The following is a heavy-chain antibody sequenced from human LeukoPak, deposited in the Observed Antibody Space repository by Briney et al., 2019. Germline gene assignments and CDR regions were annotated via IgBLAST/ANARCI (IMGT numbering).Heavy chain of an antibody. CDR2: TTRSGTI. V-gene: IGHV4-34*01. J-gene: IGHJ3*01. D-gene: IGHD2/OR15-2a*01. CDR1: GESLSGYY. CDR3: ARGHTWLGLVLRVAFDL. Sequence: SETLSLTCEVYGESLSGYYWSWIRQSPGKGLEWIGETTRSGTIVYNPSLKSRSTISVEMSRNQVSLNLSSVTAADTAVYYCARGHTWLGLVLRVAFDLWGQGTMVTVSS.